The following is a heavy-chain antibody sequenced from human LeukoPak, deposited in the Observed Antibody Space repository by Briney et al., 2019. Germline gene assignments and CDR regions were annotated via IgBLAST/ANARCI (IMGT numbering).Heavy chain of an antibody. CDR1: GGSLNNYY. J-gene: IGHJ5*02. V-gene: IGHV4-34*01. CDR2: GNHNGGT. Sequence: SETLSLTCAVYGGSLNNYYWSWIRQSPGKGLEWLGEGNHNGGTKYNPSLKSRVTISADSSRNQFSLKLTSVTAADTAVYHCAKNGQSGFSFDPWGQGTLVTVSS. D-gene: IGHD1-26*01. CDR3: AKNGQSGFSFDP.